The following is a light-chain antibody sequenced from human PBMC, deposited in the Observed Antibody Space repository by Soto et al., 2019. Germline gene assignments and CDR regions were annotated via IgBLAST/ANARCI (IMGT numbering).Light chain of an antibody. V-gene: IGKV1-39*01. Sequence: DIQMTQSPSSLSASVGDRVTITCRASQSISSYLHWYQQKPGKAPNLLIYAASSLQSGVPSKFSGSGSGTDFTLTISSLQPEDCATYYCQQSYSSPFTFGPGTKVDIK. CDR1: QSISSY. J-gene: IGKJ3*01. CDR2: AAS. CDR3: QQSYSSPFT.